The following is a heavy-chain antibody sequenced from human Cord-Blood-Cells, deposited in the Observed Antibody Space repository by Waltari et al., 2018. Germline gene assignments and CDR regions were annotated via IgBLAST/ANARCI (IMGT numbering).Heavy chain of an antibody. D-gene: IGHD4-4*01. CDR2: IYSGGSK. CDR1: GFPVSTNY. J-gene: IGHJ4*02. Sequence: EVQLVGSGGGLVQPGGSLRLSCAAPGFPVSTNYTRWVLQGPGKGLEGVASIYSGGSKDDAACVKGRSTISRDNSKNTLYLQMSSLRSEDTAVYYCARDESTVSDYWGQGTLVAVSS. CDR3: ARDESTVSDY. V-gene: IGHV3-66*01.